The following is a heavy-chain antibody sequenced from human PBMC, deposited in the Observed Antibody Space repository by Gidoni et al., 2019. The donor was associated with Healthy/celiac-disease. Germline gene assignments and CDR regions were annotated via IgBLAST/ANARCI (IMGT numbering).Heavy chain of an antibody. CDR1: GFTFDDYA. CDR3: AKDPSWELLMTGAFDI. J-gene: IGHJ3*02. D-gene: IGHD1-26*01. Sequence: EVQLVESGGGLVQPGRSLRLSCAASGFTFDDYAMHWVRQAPGKGLEWVSGISWNSGSIGYADSVKGRFTISRDNAKNSLYLQMNSLRAEDTALYYCAKDPSWELLMTGAFDIWGQGTMVTVSS. V-gene: IGHV3-9*01. CDR2: ISWNSGSI.